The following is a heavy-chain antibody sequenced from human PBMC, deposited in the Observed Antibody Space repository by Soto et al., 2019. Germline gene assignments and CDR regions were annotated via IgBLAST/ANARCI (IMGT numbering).Heavy chain of an antibody. Sequence: ASVKVSCKASGYTFSSYAMHWVRQAPGQRLEWMGWINAGYGNTKSSQKFQDRVTISRDTSASTAYMELSRLRSDDTAVYYCARDVDEYSGFDYWGQGTLVTVSS. D-gene: IGHD4-4*01. J-gene: IGHJ4*02. CDR1: GYTFSSYA. CDR2: INAGYGNT. V-gene: IGHV1-3*01. CDR3: ARDVDEYSGFDY.